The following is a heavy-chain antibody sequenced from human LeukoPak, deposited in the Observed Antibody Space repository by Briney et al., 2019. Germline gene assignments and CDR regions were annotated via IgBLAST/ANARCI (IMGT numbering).Heavy chain of an antibody. J-gene: IGHJ5*02. CDR3: ARAAGFYDTNWFDP. D-gene: IGHD3-22*01. CDR2: IYYSGST. V-gene: IGHV4-59*01. Sequence: SETLSLTCTVSGGSISSYYWSWIRQPSGKGLEWIGYIYYSGSTNYNPSLKSRVTISVDTSKNQFSLKLSSVTAADTAVYYCARAAGFYDTNWFDPWGQGTLVTVSS. CDR1: GGSISSYY.